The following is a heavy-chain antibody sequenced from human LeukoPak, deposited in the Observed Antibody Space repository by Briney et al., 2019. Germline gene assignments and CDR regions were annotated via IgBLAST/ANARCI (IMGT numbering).Heavy chain of an antibody. Sequence: GGSLRLSCAASGFTFSDYGMHWVRQAPGKGLEWVAFIRYDGSRKYYADSVKGRFTISRDNSKNTLYLQMNSLRAEDTAVYYCARGYSSSWYSVDYWGQGTLVTVSS. J-gene: IGHJ4*02. V-gene: IGHV3-30*02. CDR2: IRYDGSRK. CDR3: ARGYSSSWYSVDY. D-gene: IGHD6-13*01. CDR1: GFTFSDYG.